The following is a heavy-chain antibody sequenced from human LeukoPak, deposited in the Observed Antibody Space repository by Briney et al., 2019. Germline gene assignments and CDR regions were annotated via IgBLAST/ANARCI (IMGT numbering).Heavy chain of an antibody. CDR3: AGSSWYGRVDY. D-gene: IGHD6-13*01. Sequence: SETLSLTCTVSGGSISSYYWSWIRQPPGKGLEWIGYIYYSGSTNYNPSLKSRVTISVDTSKNQFSLKLSSVTAADTAVYYCAGSSWYGRVDYWGQGTLVTVSS. J-gene: IGHJ4*02. CDR1: GGSISSYY. V-gene: IGHV4-59*01. CDR2: IYYSGST.